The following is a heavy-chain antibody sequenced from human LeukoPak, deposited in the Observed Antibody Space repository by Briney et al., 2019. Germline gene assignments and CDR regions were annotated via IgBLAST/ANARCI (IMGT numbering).Heavy chain of an antibody. CDR1: GFTFSGYW. D-gene: IGHD2-15*01. Sequence: GGSLRLSCVASGFTFSGYWMSWVRQAPGKGLEWVANIKQAGSEKYYVHSVKGRFTISRDNAKNSLYLQMNSLRAEDTALYYCARSVAASRDYWGQGTLVTVSS. J-gene: IGHJ4*02. CDR2: IKQAGSEK. V-gene: IGHV3-7*03. CDR3: ARSVAASRDY.